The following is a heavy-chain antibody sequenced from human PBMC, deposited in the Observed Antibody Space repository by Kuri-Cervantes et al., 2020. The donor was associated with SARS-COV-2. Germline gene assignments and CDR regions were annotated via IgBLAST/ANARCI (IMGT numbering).Heavy chain of an antibody. D-gene: IGHD3-3*01. CDR2: MNPNSGNT. CDR3: ARTALEWLLYRYQAGYMDV. J-gene: IGHJ6*03. Sequence: ASVKVSCKASGYTFTSYDINWVRQATGQGLEWMGWMNPNSGNTGYAQKFQGRVTMTRNTSISTAYMELSSLRSDDTAVYYCARTALEWLLYRYQAGYMDVWGKGTTVTVSS. CDR1: GYTFTSYD. V-gene: IGHV1-8*01.